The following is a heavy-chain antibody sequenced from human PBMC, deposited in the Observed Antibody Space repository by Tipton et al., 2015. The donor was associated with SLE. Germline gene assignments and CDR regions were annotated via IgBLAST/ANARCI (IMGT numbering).Heavy chain of an antibody. CDR2: MNSDGSGT. D-gene: IGHD5-18*01. J-gene: IGHJ3*02. CDR1: GFTFSTYW. CDR3: VRRSGFSYGYAFDI. Sequence: SLRLSCAASGFTFSTYWMHWVRQVPGKGLVWVSRMNSDGSGTSYADSVKGRFTISRDNVKNTLYLQMNSLRAEDTAVYYCVRRSGFSYGYAFDIWGQGTMVTVSS. V-gene: IGHV3-74*01.